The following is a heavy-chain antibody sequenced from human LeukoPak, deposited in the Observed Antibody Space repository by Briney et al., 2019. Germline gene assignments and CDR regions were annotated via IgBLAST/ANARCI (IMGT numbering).Heavy chain of an antibody. D-gene: IGHD3-10*01. CDR2: IWYDGSNK. Sequence: GGSLRLSCAASGFTFSSYGMHWVRQAPGKGLEWVAVIWYDGSNKYYADSVKGRFTISRDNSKNTLLLQMNSLRAEDTAVYFCVRERFGAIVENWGQGALVIISS. CDR1: GFTFSSYG. CDR3: VRERFGAIVEN. J-gene: IGHJ4*02. V-gene: IGHV3-33*01.